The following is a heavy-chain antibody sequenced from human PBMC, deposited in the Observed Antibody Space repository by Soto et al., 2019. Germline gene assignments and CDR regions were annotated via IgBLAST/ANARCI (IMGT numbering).Heavy chain of an antibody. Sequence: SVKVSCKASGGTFSSYAISWARQAPGQGLEWMGGIIPIFGTANYAQKFQGRVTITADKSTSTAYMELSSLRSEDTAVYYCARDRYQLLYGDYYYYGMDVWGQGTTVTVSS. CDR3: ARDRYQLLYGDYYYYGMDV. D-gene: IGHD2-2*02. J-gene: IGHJ6*02. V-gene: IGHV1-69*06. CDR1: GGTFSSYA. CDR2: IIPIFGTA.